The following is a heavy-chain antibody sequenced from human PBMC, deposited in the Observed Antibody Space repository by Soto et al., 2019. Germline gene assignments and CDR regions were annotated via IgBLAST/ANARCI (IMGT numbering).Heavy chain of an antibody. Sequence: GGSLRLSCAASGFTFSSYAMSWVRQAPGKGLEWVSTLSGSGGSGGTTYYADSVKGRFTISRDNSKNTLYLHVSSLRAEDTAVYYCAKLGGPYYYYGMDVWGQGTTVTVSS. D-gene: IGHD2-15*01. V-gene: IGHV3-23*01. CDR1: GFTFSSYA. CDR3: AKLGGPYYYYGMDV. CDR2: LSGSGGSGGTT. J-gene: IGHJ6*02.